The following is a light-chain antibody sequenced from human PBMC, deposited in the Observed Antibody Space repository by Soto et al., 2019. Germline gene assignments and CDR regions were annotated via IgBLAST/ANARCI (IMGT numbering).Light chain of an antibody. CDR3: ATWDDSLNGPV. CDR2: NHN. CDR1: SSNIGSNP. J-gene: IGLJ2*01. V-gene: IGLV1-44*01. Sequence: QSVLTQPPSASGTPGQSVTISCSGSSSNIGSNPVSWYQQYPGAAPKLLIDNHNQRPSGIPDRFSASKSGTSALLAVSGLQSDDEADYYCATWDDSLNGPVFGGGTKLTVL.